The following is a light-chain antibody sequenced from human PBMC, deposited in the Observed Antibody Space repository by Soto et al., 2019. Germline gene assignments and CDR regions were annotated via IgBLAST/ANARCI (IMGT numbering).Light chain of an antibody. V-gene: IGKV3-20*01. Sequence: EIVLTQSPATLSLSPGERATLSCRASQSVSSYLAWYQQKPGQAPRLLIYDASNRATGIPDRFSGSGSGTGFTLTISRLEPEDFAVYYCQQYGSSPNAFGQGTRLEIK. CDR3: QQYGSSPNA. CDR2: DAS. J-gene: IGKJ5*01. CDR1: QSVSSY.